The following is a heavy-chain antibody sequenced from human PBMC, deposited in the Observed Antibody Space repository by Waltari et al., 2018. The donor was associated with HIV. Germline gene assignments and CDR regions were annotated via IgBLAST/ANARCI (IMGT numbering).Heavy chain of an antibody. CDR1: GFTVSSNY. D-gene: IGHD5-12*01. J-gene: IGHJ3*02. Sequence: EVQLVESGGGLIQPGGSLRLSCAASGFTVSSNYMSWVRQAPGKGLEWVSVIYSGGSTYYADAVKGRFTISRDNAKNTLYLQMNSLRAEDTAVYYCARGVKRGYGAFDIWGQGTMVTVSS. CDR3: ARGVKRGYGAFDI. CDR2: IYSGGST. V-gene: IGHV3-53*01.